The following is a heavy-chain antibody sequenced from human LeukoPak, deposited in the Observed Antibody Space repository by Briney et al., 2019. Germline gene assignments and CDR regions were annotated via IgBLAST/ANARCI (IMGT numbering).Heavy chain of an antibody. CDR2: ISSSSGTI. Sequence: PGGSLRLSCAASGFTLSSYSMNWVRQAPGKGLEWVSYISSSSGTIYYADSAKGRFTISRDNAKNSLYLQMNSLRAEDTAVYYCARLAGIWFGEPDHDAFDIWGQGTMVTVSS. CDR1: GFTLSSYS. CDR3: ARLAGIWFGEPDHDAFDI. D-gene: IGHD3-10*01. J-gene: IGHJ3*02. V-gene: IGHV3-48*01.